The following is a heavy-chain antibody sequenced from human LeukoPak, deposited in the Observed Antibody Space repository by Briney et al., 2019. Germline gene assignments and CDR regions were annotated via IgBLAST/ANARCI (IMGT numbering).Heavy chain of an antibody. J-gene: IGHJ5*02. Sequence: SETLSLTCAVYGGSFSGYYWSWIRQPPGKGLEWIGEINHSGSTNYNPSLKSRVTMSVDTSKNQFSLKLSSVTAADTAVYYCATLTGYSSESWFDPWGQGILVTVSS. D-gene: IGHD3-9*01. V-gene: IGHV4-34*01. CDR3: ATLTGYSSESWFDP. CDR2: INHSGST. CDR1: GGSFSGYY.